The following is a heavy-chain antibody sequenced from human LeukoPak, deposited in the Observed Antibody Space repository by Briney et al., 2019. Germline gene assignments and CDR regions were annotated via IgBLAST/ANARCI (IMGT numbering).Heavy chain of an antibody. J-gene: IGHJ5*02. CDR1: GSTFSNQA. Sequence: GGSLRLSCAASGSTFSNQALSCVRQAPGKGLEWVSSFTGSDGNIRYADSVKGRFTLSRDSSKETMYLHMNSLRGDDTAIYYCAAGGGNTFSPWGQGILVTVSS. CDR3: AAGGGNTFSP. V-gene: IGHV3-23*01. CDR2: FTGSDGNI. D-gene: IGHD1/OR15-1a*01.